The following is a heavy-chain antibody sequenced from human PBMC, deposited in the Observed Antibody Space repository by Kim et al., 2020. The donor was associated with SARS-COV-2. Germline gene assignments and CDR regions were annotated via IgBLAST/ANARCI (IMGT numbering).Heavy chain of an antibody. D-gene: IGHD6-19*01. CDR3: VHGWALDY. CDR2: TYYRSEWHH. CDR1: GDSVTSVTAA. V-gene: IGHV6-1*01. Sequence: SQTLSLTCAISGDSVTSVTAAWNWIRQSPSRGLEWLGRTYYRSEWHHDCALSVRSRIQIDSDTSRNEFSLHLNSVTPDDTAVYYCVHGWALDYWGQGTLVTVSS. J-gene: IGHJ4*02.